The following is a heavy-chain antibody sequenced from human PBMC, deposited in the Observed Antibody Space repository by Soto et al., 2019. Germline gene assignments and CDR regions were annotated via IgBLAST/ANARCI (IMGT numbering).Heavy chain of an antibody. CDR1: GFTFSSHA. D-gene: IGHD2-2*01. Sequence: PGGSLRLSCAASGFTFSSHAMSWVRQAPGKGLEWVSAISGSGDNTDYADSVKGRFTISRDNSKNTLYLQMNSLRAEDTAVYYCAKGRYCISTSCKNAFDIWGQGTMVTVSS. V-gene: IGHV3-23*01. CDR2: ISGSGDNT. CDR3: AKGRYCISTSCKNAFDI. J-gene: IGHJ3*02.